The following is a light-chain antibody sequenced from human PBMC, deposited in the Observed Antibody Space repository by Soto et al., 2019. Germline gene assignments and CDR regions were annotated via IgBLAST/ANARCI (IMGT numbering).Light chain of an antibody. Sequence: EIVLTQSPGTLSLSPGERGTLSCRASQSVSSSYLAWYQQKPGQAPRLLMYGTSTRATGSPGRFSGSGSGTDFTLTISSLEPEDVAVYYCQQYGSSPRTFGQGTKVEVK. CDR2: GTS. J-gene: IGKJ1*01. CDR3: QQYGSSPRT. CDR1: QSVSSSY. V-gene: IGKV3-20*01.